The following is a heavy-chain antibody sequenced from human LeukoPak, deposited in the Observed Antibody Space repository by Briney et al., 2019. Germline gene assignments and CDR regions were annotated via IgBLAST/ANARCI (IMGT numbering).Heavy chain of an antibody. CDR3: ARRGYSAYDLDY. CDR1: GGSINGGGYY. CDR2: IYYSGNT. J-gene: IGHJ4*02. Sequence: KPSQTLSLTCTVSGGSINGGGYYWSWIRQYPGKGLEWIGDIYYSGNTYYNPSLESRVTISVDTSKNQFSLRLSSVTAADTAVYYCARRGYSAYDLDYWGQGTLVTVSS. D-gene: IGHD5-12*01. V-gene: IGHV4-31*03.